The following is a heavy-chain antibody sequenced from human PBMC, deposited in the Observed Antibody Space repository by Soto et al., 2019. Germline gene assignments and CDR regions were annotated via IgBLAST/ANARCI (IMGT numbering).Heavy chain of an antibody. CDR3: ARGEDGLYYYGMDV. CDR2: IYYSGNT. J-gene: IGHJ6*02. CDR1: GDSMSSYY. V-gene: IGHV4-59*01. D-gene: IGHD4-17*01. Sequence: SETLSLTCTVSGDSMSSYYWSWIRQPPGKGLEWIGYIYYSGNTNYNPSLKSRVTISVDTSKNQFSLKLSSVTAADTAVYYCARGEDGLYYYGMDVWGQGTTVTVSS.